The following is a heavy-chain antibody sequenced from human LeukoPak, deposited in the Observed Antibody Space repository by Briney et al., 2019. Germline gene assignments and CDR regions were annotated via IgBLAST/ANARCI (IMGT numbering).Heavy chain of an antibody. CDR2: ISWNSVTI. V-gene: IGHV3-9*01. CDR3: AKDTGVWGPTVTTDWFFDL. CDR1: GFNFDDYA. Sequence: GGSLRLSCAASGFNFDDYAMHWVRQAPGKGLEWVSGISWNSVTIGYADSVKGRFTISRDNARNSLYLQMNSLRAEDTGFYYCAKDTGVWGPTVTTDWFFDLWGPGTLVSVSS. D-gene: IGHD4-17*01. J-gene: IGHJ2*01.